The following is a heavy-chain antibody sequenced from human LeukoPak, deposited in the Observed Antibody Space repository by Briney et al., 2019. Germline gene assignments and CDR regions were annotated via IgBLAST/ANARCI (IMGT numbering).Heavy chain of an antibody. J-gene: IGHJ5*02. CDR1: EFTFSSYG. V-gene: IGHV3-30*18. CDR2: ISYDGSNK. Sequence: PGRSLRLSCAASEFTFSSYGMHWVRQAPGKGLEGVAVISYDGSNKYYADSVKGRFTISRDNSKNTLYLQMNSLRAEDTAVYYCAKRTSTWFDPWGQGTLVTVSS. CDR3: AKRTSTWFDP.